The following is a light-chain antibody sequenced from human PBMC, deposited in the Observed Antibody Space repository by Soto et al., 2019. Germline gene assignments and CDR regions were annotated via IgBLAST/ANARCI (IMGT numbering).Light chain of an antibody. J-gene: IGKJ1*01. V-gene: IGKV3-15*01. CDR1: QSVSSD. CDR3: QQYKSWPT. Sequence: EIVMTQSPATLSVSPGERATLSFRASQSVSSDLAWYQQKPGQAPRRLIYGASTRAIGIPARFSGSGSGTDFTLTISSLLSEDVGVYYCQQYKSWPTFGQGTKV. CDR2: GAS.